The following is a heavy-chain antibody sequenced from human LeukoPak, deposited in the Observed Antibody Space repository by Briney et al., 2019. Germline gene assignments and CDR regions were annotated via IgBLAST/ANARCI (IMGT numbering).Heavy chain of an antibody. Sequence: GGSLRLSCAASGFTFSSYGMSWVRQAPGKGPEWVSAISGSGGSTYYADSVKGRFTISRDNSKNTLYLQMNSLRAEDTAVYYCAKVSPDSSGYYYPLSHFDYWGQGTLVTVSS. J-gene: IGHJ4*02. CDR1: GFTFSSYG. V-gene: IGHV3-23*01. CDR3: AKVSPDSSGYYYPLSHFDY. D-gene: IGHD3-22*01. CDR2: ISGSGGST.